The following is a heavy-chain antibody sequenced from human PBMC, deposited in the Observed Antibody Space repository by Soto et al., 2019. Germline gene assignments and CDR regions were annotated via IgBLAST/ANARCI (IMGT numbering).Heavy chain of an antibody. CDR2: TYYRSKWYN. CDR1: GDSVSSNSAA. V-gene: IGHV6-1*01. J-gene: IGHJ5*02. Sequence: PSQTLSLTCAISGDSVSSNSAAWNWIRQSPSRGLEWLGRTYYRSKWYNDYAVSVKSRITINPDTSKNQFSLQLNSVTPEDTAVYYCARVLVPYDSIAVAGTSCWFDPWGQGTLVTVSS. CDR3: ARVLVPYDSIAVAGTSCWFDP. D-gene: IGHD6-19*01.